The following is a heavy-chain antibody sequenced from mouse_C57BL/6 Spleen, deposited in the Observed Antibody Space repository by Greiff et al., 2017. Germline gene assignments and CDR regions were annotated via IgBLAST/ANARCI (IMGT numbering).Heavy chain of an antibody. CDR1: GYTFTDYY. V-gene: IGHV1-26*01. D-gene: IGHD4-1*01. J-gene: IGHJ1*03. Sequence: EVQLQQSGPELVKPGASVKISCKASGYTFTDYYMNWVKQSHGKSLEWIGDINPNNGGTSYNQKFKGKATLTVDKSSSTAYMELRSLTSEDSAVYYCARDAWELGVWGTATTVTVAS. CDR2: INPNNGGT. CDR3: ARDAWELGV.